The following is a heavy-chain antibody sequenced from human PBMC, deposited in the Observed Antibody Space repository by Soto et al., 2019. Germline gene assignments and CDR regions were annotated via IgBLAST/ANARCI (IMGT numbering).Heavy chain of an antibody. J-gene: IGHJ4*02. CDR2: ISGSGGST. V-gene: IGHV3-23*01. Sequence: GGSLRLSCAASGFTFSSYAMSWVRQAPGKGLEWVSAISGSGGSTYYADSVKGRFTISRDNSKNTLYLQMNSLRAEDTAVYYCAKVKRARILEWLLFDYWGQGTLVTVSS. CDR3: AKVKRARILEWLLFDY. D-gene: IGHD3-3*01. CDR1: GFTFSSYA.